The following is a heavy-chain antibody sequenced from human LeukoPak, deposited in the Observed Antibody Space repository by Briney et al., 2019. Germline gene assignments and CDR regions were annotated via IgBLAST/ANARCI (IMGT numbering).Heavy chain of an antibody. CDR3: ASSLRPITMIVVANSAFDI. CDR2: VYDSGST. Sequence: SETLSLTCTVSGGSISGSGYYWGWIRQPPGKGLEWIGSVYDSGSTYYNPSLKSRVTIHVDTSKNQFSLKLSSVTAADTAVYYCASSLRPITMIVVANSAFDIWGQGTMVTVSS. V-gene: IGHV4-39*07. CDR1: GGSISGSGYY. D-gene: IGHD3-22*01. J-gene: IGHJ3*02.